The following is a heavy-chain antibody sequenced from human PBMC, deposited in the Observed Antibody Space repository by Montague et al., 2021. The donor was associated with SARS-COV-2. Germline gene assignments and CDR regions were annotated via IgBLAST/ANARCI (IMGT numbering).Heavy chain of an antibody. CDR2: ITGSGGST. V-gene: IGHV3-23*01. CDR1: GLTFRRYG. J-gene: IGHJ4*02. D-gene: IGHD3-22*01. CDR3: AKGYYYDTSGYLHPFDY. Sequence: SLRLSCAASGLTFRRYGMSWVRQAPGKGLEWVSGITGSGGSTYYADSVKGRFTISRDNSKNTLYLQMNSLRAEDTAVYYCAKGYYYDTSGYLHPFDYWGQGTLVTVSS.